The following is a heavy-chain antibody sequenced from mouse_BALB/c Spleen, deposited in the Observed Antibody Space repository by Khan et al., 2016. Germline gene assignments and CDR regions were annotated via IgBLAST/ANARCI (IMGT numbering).Heavy chain of an antibody. CDR2: INPSNGRT. D-gene: IGHD2-2*01. CDR1: GYTFTSYW. CDR3: ARSLYGYDADY. V-gene: IGHV1S81*02. J-gene: IGHJ2*01. Sequence: QVQLQQPGAELVKPGASVKLSCKASGYTFTSYWMHWVKQRPGQGLEWIGEINPSNGRTNYNEKFKSKATLTVDKSSSTAYMQLSSLTSEDSAVYYCARSLYGYDADYWGQGTTHTVSS.